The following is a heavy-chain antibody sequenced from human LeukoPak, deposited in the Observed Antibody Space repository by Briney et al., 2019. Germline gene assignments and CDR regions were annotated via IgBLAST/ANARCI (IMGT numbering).Heavy chain of an antibody. J-gene: IGHJ4*02. CDR3: TANFDF. CDR2: IWYDGSNK. V-gene: IGHV3-33*08. D-gene: IGHD2-21*02. Sequence: GGSLRLSCAASGFIFSNYGMNWVRQAPGKGLEWVAVIWYDGSNKYYADSVKGRFTISRDNSKDTLYVQMNSLRAEDTAMYYCTANFDFWGQGTLVTVSS. CDR1: GFIFSNYG.